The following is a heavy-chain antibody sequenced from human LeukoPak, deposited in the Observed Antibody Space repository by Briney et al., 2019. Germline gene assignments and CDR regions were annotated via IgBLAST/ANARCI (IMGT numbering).Heavy chain of an antibody. CDR2: TSPKSGDR. J-gene: IGHJ4*02. V-gene: IGHV1-2*02. Sequence: ASVKVSCKISGYTFTDYFIHWVRQAPGQGLEWMGWTSPKSGDRKCTQKFQGRVTMTRDTSISTVYMELDRLTFDDTAVYFCARVGYGSGSYLADYWGQGTLVTVSS. CDR3: ARVGYGSGSYLADY. CDR1: GYTFTDYF. D-gene: IGHD3-10*01.